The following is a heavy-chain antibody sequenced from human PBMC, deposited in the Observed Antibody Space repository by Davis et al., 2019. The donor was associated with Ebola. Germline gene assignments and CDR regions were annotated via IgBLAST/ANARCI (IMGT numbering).Heavy chain of an antibody. CDR3: ARDPYSVEMATIPGKYYYGMDV. V-gene: IGHV3-30*04. D-gene: IGHD5-24*01. J-gene: IGHJ6*02. Sequence: GGSLRLSCAASGFTFSSYAMHWVRQAPGKGLEWVAVISYDGSNKYYADSVKGRFTISRDNSKNTLYLQMNSLRAEDTAVYYCARDPYSVEMATIPGKYYYGMDVWGQGTTVTVSS. CDR2: ISYDGSNK. CDR1: GFTFSSYA.